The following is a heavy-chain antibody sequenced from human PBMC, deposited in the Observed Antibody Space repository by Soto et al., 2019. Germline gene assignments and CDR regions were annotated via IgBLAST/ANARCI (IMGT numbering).Heavy chain of an antibody. D-gene: IGHD3-22*01. CDR3: ARGFRSSSGYYY. CDR1: SGSVSGYY. J-gene: IGHJ4*02. CDR2: INHSGST. V-gene: IGHV4-34*01. Sequence: ASETLSLTCAVYSGSVSGYYWGWIRQPPGKGLEWIGEINHSGSTNYNPSLKSRVTISVDTSKNQFSLKLSSVTAADTAVYYCARGFRSSSGYYYWGQGTLVTVSS.